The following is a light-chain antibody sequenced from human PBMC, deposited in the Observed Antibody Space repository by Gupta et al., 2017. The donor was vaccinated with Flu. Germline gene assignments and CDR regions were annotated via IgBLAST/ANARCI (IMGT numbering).Light chain of an antibody. CDR1: QRISDC. CDR3: QQDYSTPVT. J-gene: IGKJ4*02. CDR2: NAS. Sequence: DIKMTPSPSTLSASVGDRVTITCRASQRISDCLDWYQQKPGKAPILLISNASDLESGVPSRFSGSGFVTDFTLTISSLQPDDFATYYCQQDYSTPVTFGRGTKVEIK. V-gene: IGKV1-5*03.